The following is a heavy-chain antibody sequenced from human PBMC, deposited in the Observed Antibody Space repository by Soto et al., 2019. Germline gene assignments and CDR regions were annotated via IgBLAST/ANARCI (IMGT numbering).Heavy chain of an antibody. J-gene: IGHJ4*02. V-gene: IGHV4-30-4*01. CDR3: ARSSGYVAFDY. Sequence: QVQLQESGPGLVKPSQTLSLTCTVSGDSFSSADYKWSWIRQPPGKGLEWIGYIYYSGYTYNNPSLKSRLTMSVDTSKKLFFLKSSSVTAADTAVYYCARSSGYVAFDYWGQGTLVTVS. CDR1: GDSFSSADYK. D-gene: IGHD5-12*01. CDR2: IYYSGYT.